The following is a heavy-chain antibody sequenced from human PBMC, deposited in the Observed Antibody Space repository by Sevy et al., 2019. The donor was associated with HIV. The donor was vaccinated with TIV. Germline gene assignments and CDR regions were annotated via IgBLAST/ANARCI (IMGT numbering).Heavy chain of an antibody. CDR2: IIPILGTT. V-gene: IGHV1-69*13. CDR3: ARGGGNGWYYFDY. J-gene: IGHJ4*02. CDR1: GGTFTTSG. Sequence: ASVKVSCKASGGTFTTSGISWVRQVPGQGLEWMGGIIPILGTTNYPQRFQYRVTITADESTKTAYMELSSLRSEDTAVYYCARGGGNGWYYFDYWGQATSVTVSS. D-gene: IGHD6-19*01.